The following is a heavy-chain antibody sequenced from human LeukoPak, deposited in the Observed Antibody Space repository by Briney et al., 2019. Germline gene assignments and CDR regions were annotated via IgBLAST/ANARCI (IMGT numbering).Heavy chain of an antibody. Sequence: GGPLRLSCAASGSTFSNAWMSWVRQAPGKGLEWVGRIKRKTDGGTTDYAAPVKGRFTISRDDSRNTLYLQMNSLKTEDAAVYYCTTESYSGSYTLDYWGQGTLVTVSS. V-gene: IGHV3-15*01. D-gene: IGHD1-26*01. CDR1: GSTFSNAW. CDR2: IKRKTDGGTT. J-gene: IGHJ4*02. CDR3: TTESYSGSYTLDY.